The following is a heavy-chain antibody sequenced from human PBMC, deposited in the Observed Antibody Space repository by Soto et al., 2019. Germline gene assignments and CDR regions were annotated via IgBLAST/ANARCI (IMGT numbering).Heavy chain of an antibody. CDR1: GFSLTSPGMC. V-gene: IGHV2-70*13. J-gene: IGHJ6*02. Sequence: GPTLVNPTETLTLTCTFSGFSLTSPGMCVSWIRQPPGKALEWLALIERDDDDKYYSTSLKTRLTISKDTRKNQVVLTMANMDPADTGTYYCARSIRGPRRFNGMNVWGQGTTVTVSS. CDR3: ARSIRGPRRFNGMNV. CDR2: IERDDDDK. D-gene: IGHD1-20*01.